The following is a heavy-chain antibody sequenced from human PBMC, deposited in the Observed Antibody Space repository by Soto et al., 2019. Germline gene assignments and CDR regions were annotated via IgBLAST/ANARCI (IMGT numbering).Heavy chain of an antibody. CDR2: TYYRSQWFN. CDR3: TRDGVVRNTGGYGMDV. CDR1: GDSVSSNSAT. J-gene: IGHJ6*02. Sequence: SQTLSLTCDISGDSVSSNSATWNWIRQSPSRGLEWLGRTYYRSQWFNNYEVSVKSRITINPDTSKNKFSLQLSSVTPEDTAIFYCTRDGVVRNTGGYGMDVWGHGTTVTVSS. D-gene: IGHD2-8*02. V-gene: IGHV6-1*01.